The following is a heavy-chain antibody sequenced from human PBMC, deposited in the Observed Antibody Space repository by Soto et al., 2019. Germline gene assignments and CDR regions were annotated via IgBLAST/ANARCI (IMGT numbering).Heavy chain of an antibody. Sequence: ASVKVSCKASGYTFSSYSMQWVRQAPGQRLEWMGWINAGNGNTKYSQKFQGRVTITSDSSASTAYMELSSLKSEDTAVYYCARLSSTWPYYYGMDVWGQGTRVTVSS. CDR2: INAGNGNT. D-gene: IGHD6-13*01. CDR1: GYTFSSYS. CDR3: ARLSSTWPYYYGMDV. V-gene: IGHV1-3*01. J-gene: IGHJ6*02.